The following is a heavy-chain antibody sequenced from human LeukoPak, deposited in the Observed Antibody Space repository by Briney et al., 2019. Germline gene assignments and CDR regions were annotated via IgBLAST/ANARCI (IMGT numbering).Heavy chain of an antibody. CDR3: AKGPFRGYYYDSSGYYGLDY. CDR1: GFTFSSYG. CDR2: IRYDGSNK. Sequence: PGGSLRLSCAASGFTFSSYGMHWVRQAPGKGPEWVAFIRYDGSNKYYADSVKGRFTISRDNSKNTLYLQMNSLRAEDTAVYYCAKGPFRGYYYDSSGYYGLDYWGQGTLVTVSS. D-gene: IGHD3-22*01. V-gene: IGHV3-30*02. J-gene: IGHJ4*02.